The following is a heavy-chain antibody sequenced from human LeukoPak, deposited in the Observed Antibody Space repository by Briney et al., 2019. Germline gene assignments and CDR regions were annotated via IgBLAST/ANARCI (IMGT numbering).Heavy chain of an antibody. D-gene: IGHD3-16*01. J-gene: IGHJ3*02. CDR3: ARWGARRGGAFDI. V-gene: IGHV3-21*01. Sequence: GGSLRLSCAASGFTFSTYTMNWVRQAPGKGLEWVSSISSSSSYIYYADSVKGRFTISRDNAKNSLYLQMNSLRAEDTALYSCARWGARRGGAFDIWGQGTMVTVSS. CDR2: ISSSSSYI. CDR1: GFTFSTYT.